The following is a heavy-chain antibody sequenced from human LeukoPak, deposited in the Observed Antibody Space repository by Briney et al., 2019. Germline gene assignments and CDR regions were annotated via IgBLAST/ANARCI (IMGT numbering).Heavy chain of an antibody. CDR1: GGTFSSYI. Sequence: ASVKVSCKTSGGTFSSYIITWVRQAPGQGLECMGGFIPMFGTPNYAQKFQGRVTFTADDSTSTAYMELRSLRSDDTAFYYCARRTYSSSSSLFDYWGQGTLVTVSS. D-gene: IGHD6-6*01. J-gene: IGHJ4*02. CDR2: FIPMFGTP. V-gene: IGHV1-69*13. CDR3: ARRTYSSSSSLFDY.